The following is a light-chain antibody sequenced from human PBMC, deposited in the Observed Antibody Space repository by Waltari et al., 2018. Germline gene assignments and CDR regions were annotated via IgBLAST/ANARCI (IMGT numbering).Light chain of an antibody. V-gene: IGKV3-11*01. Sequence: EIVLTQSPATLSLSPGARATLSCRASQSITNYLPWYQQKRGQAPRLLISDASNRATGIPARFSGSGSGTDFTLTISGLEPEDFAVYYCQQRSNWPLLTFGGGTKVEIK. J-gene: IGKJ4*01. CDR2: DAS. CDR1: QSITNY. CDR3: QQRSNWPLLT.